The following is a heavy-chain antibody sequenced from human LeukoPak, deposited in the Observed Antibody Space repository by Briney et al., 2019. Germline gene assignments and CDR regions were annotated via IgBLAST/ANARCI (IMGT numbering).Heavy chain of an antibody. CDR3: ARVSRITIFGVVTYYYYMDV. D-gene: IGHD3-3*01. J-gene: IGHJ6*03. CDR2: IYTSGST. V-gene: IGHV4-4*07. CDR1: GGSISSYY. Sequence: NPSETLSLTCTVSGGSISSYYWSWIRQPAGKGLEWIGRIYTSGSTNYNPSLKSRVTMSVDTSKNQFSLKLSSVTAADTAVYYCARVSRITIFGVVTYYYYMDVWGKGTTVTVSS.